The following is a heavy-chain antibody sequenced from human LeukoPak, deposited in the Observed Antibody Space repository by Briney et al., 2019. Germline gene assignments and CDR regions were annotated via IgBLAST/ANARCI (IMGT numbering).Heavy chain of an antibody. Sequence: SGTLSLTCAVSGGSISSSNWWSWVRQPPGKGLEWIGEIYHSGSTNYNPSLKSRVTISVDKSKNQFSLKLSPVTAADTAVYYCARGHGGNYGDFDYWGQGTLVTVSS. J-gene: IGHJ4*02. V-gene: IGHV4-4*02. D-gene: IGHD4-23*01. CDR2: IYHSGST. CDR3: ARGHGGNYGDFDY. CDR1: GGSISSSNW.